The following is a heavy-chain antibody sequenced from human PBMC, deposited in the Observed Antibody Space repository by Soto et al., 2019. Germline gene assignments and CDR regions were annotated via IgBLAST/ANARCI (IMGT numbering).Heavy chain of an antibody. CDR2: IKPDNGET. D-gene: IGHD5-12*01. J-gene: IGHJ5*02. CDR3: ATSYDSGFDP. Sequence: QLQLVQSGAEVERPGASVRVSCKAYGYPFSKYGISWIRQAPGQGLEWMGWIKPDNGETNYAQKFQGGVTMTTDTSSNTAYMELRSLRSDDTAVYYCATSYDSGFDPWGQGTLVSVSS. V-gene: IGHV1-18*04. CDR1: GYPFSKYG.